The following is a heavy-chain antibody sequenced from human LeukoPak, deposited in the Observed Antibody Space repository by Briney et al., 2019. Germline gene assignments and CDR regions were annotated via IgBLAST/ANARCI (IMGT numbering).Heavy chain of an antibody. D-gene: IGHD3-22*01. J-gene: IGHJ2*01. CDR1: GFTVSSNY. CDR2: IYSGGST. V-gene: IGHV3-66*01. Sequence: GGSLRLSCAASGFTVSSNYMSWVRQAPGKGLEWVSVIYSGGSTYYADSVKGRFTISRDNSKNTLYLQMNSLRAEDTAVYYCAREAYYYDSSDWGRGTLVIVSS. CDR3: AREAYYYDSSD.